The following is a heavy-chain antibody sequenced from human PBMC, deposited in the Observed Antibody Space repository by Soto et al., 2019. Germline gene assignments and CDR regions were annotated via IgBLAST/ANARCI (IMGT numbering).Heavy chain of an antibody. Sequence: GGSVRLCGPASGFTFSNYRKSWVRQAPGKGLEWVAMIKEDGSGRYYVPYVRGQFTISRDHAKNSLSRQMNSLRADDTAVYFCASVKLTSTWGLWGQGTLVTVSS. CDR3: ASVKLTSTWGL. D-gene: IGHD2-2*01. CDR2: IKEDGSGR. V-gene: IGHV3-7*03. J-gene: IGHJ4*02. CDR1: GFTFSNYR.